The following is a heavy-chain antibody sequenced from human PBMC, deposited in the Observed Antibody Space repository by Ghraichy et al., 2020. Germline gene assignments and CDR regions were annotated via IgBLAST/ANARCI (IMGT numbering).Heavy chain of an antibody. J-gene: IGHJ2*01. CDR2: IYHSGST. Sequence: SETLSLTCAVSGGSISSGGYSWSWIRQPPGKGLEWIGYIYHSGSTYYNPSLKSRVTISVDRSKNQFSLKLSSVTAADTAVYYCARGGVYDSFVDLWGRGTLVTVSS. CDR1: GGSISSGGYS. V-gene: IGHV4-30-2*01. CDR3: ARGGVYDSFVDL. D-gene: IGHD3-22*01.